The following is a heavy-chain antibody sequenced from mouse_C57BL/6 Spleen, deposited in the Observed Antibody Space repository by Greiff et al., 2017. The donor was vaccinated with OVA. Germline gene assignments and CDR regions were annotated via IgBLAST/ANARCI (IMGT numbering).Heavy chain of an antibody. D-gene: IGHD1-1*01. J-gene: IGHJ2*01. V-gene: IGHV5-9*01. CDR3: ARHGYGPFDY. Sequence: EVQLQESGGGLVKPGGSLKLSCAASGFTFSSYTMSWVRQTPEKRLEWVATISGGGGNTYYPDSVKGRFTISRDNAKNTLYLQMSSLRSEDTALYYCARHGYGPFDYWGQGTTLTVSS. CDR2: ISGGGGNT. CDR1: GFTFSSYT.